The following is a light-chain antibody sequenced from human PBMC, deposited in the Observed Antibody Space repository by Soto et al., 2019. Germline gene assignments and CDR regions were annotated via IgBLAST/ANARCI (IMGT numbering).Light chain of an antibody. CDR1: QSINSW. Sequence: DIQMTQSPSTLSASVGETVTITCRASQSINSWLAWYQQKPGKAPKLLIYKASSLESGVPSRFSGSGSGTEFTLTISSLQPDDFATYYCQQYNSYWTFGQGTKVDIK. CDR3: QQYNSYWT. J-gene: IGKJ1*01. CDR2: KAS. V-gene: IGKV1-5*03.